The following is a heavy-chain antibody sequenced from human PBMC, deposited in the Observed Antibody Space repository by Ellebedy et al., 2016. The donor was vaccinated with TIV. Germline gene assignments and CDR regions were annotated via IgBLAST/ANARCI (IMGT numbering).Heavy chain of an antibody. CDR2: IKQDGSEK. CDR3: ATDGSYGDYLSPTHAFVI. J-gene: IGHJ3*02. Sequence: GGSLRLSCGASGFSFRSYWMTWVRQAPGKGLEWVANIKQDGSEKYYVDSVKGRFTISRDNAKNSLYLHLNSLGAEDTAMYYCATDGSYGDYLSPTHAFVIWGQGTMVTVSS. CDR1: GFSFRSYW. V-gene: IGHV3-7*01. D-gene: IGHD4-17*01.